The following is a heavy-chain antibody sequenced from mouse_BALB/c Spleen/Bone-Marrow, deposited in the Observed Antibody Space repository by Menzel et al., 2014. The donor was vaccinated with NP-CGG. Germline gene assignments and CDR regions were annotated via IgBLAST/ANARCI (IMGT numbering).Heavy chain of an antibody. Sequence: DVKLVESGGGLVKLGGSLKLSCAASGFTFSSYYMSWVRQTPEKRLELVAAINSNGGSTYYPDTVKGRFTISRDNAKNTLCLQMSSLKSEDTALYYCARREYDYDVFAYWGQGTLVTVSA. D-gene: IGHD2-4*01. CDR3: ARREYDYDVFAY. CDR1: GFTFSSYY. V-gene: IGHV5-6-2*01. J-gene: IGHJ3*01. CDR2: INSNGGST.